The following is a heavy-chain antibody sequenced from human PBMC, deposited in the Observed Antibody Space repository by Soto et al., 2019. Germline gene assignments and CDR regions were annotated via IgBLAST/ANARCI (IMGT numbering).Heavy chain of an antibody. V-gene: IGHV3-7*01. J-gene: IGHJ3*01. CDR1: GFIFSDYW. Sequence: GGSLRLSCAASGFIFSDYWMNWVRQAPGKGLEWVANIKEDGSEKYYVDSVKRRFIVSRDNAKNSLYLQMNSLRAEDTAMYYCAKIGSSTWYTWAFDVWGQGTMVT. CDR2: IKEDGSEK. D-gene: IGHD6-13*01. CDR3: AKIGSSTWYTWAFDV.